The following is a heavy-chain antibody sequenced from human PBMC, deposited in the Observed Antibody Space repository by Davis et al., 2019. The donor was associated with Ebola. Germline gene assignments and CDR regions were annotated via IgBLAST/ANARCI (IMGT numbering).Heavy chain of an antibody. D-gene: IGHD5-12*01. Sequence: GESLKISCAASGFTFSDYYMSWVRQAPGKGLEWVSVIHSGGSPYYADSAEGRFTISRDNSKNTLYLQMNSLRTEDTAVYYCARGGYSGYDNYLDYWGQGTLVTVSS. J-gene: IGHJ4*02. V-gene: IGHV3-66*02. CDR1: GFTFSDYY. CDR3: ARGGYSGYDNYLDY. CDR2: IHSGGSP.